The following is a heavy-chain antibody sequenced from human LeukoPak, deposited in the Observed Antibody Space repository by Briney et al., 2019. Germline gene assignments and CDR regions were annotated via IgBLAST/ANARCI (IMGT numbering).Heavy chain of an antibody. CDR3: ARSSYYYDSSGYYYKYYFDY. J-gene: IGHJ4*02. CDR1: GFTFSIHG. CDR2: ISSSGSTI. V-gene: IGHV3-48*04. D-gene: IGHD3-22*01. Sequence: PGGSLRLSCAVSGFTFSIHGMHWVRQAPGKGLEWVSYISSSGSTIYYADSVKGRFTISRDNAKNSLYLQMNSLRAEDTAVYYCARSSYYYDSSGYYYKYYFDYWGQGTLVTVSS.